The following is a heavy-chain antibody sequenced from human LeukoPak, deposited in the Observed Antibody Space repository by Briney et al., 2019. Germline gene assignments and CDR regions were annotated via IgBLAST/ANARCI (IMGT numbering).Heavy chain of an antibody. V-gene: IGHV3-9*01. CDR2: ISWNSGSI. CDR1: GFTFDDYA. Sequence: GRSLRLSCAASGFTFDDYAMHWVRQAPGKGLEWVSGISWNSGSIGYADSVKGRFTISRDNAKNSLYLQMNSLRAEDTALYYCAKHSGDYWGQGTLVTVSS. CDR3: AKHSGDY. J-gene: IGHJ4*02.